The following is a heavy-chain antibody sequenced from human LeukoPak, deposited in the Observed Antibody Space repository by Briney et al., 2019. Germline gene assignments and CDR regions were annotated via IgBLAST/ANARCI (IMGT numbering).Heavy chain of an antibody. V-gene: IGHV4-59*01. CDR1: GGSISSYY. Sequence: PSETLSLTCTVSGGSISSYYWSWVRLPPGEGLEWIGYIYYSGSTNYNPSLKSRVTMSLDTSKNQFSLKLSSVTAADTAVYYCAKYGDYEFDYWGQGTLVTVSS. J-gene: IGHJ4*02. D-gene: IGHD5-12*01. CDR3: AKYGDYEFDY. CDR2: IYYSGST.